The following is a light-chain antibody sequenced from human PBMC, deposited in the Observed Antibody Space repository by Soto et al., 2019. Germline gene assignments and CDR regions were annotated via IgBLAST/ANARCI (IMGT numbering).Light chain of an antibody. CDR2: DAS. CDR3: QQYDDFPLT. CDR1: QDIATF. V-gene: IGKV1-33*01. Sequence: DIQMTQSPSSLSASAGDRITITCQASQDIATFLNWNQQKPGKAPRLLIYDASTLKPGDTSRFSGSGSGTDFTFTISSLQPEDIATYYCQQYDDFPLTFGGGTKVEIK. J-gene: IGKJ4*01.